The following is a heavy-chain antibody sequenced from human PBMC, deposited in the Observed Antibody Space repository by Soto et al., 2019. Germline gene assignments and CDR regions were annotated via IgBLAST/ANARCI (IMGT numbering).Heavy chain of an antibody. V-gene: IGHV1-69*08. CDR3: AGEGVVGAPFDY. CDR2: IIPILGIA. Sequence: QVQLVQSGAEVKKPGSSVKVSCKASGGTFSSYTISWVRQAPGQGLEWMGRIIPILGIANYAQKFQGRVTITADKATSTAYMELSSLRSDDTAVYYCAGEGVVGAPFDYWGQGTLVTVSS. D-gene: IGHD1-26*01. CDR1: GGTFSSYT. J-gene: IGHJ4*02.